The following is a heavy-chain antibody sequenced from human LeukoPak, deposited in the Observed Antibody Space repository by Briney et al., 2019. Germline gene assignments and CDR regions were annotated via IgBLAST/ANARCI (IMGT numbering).Heavy chain of an antibody. J-gene: IGHJ5*02. Sequence: PSQTLSLTCTVSGGSISSGGYYWSWIRQPPGKGLEWIGYIYHSGSTYYNPSLKSRVTISVDRSKNQFSLKLSSVTAADTAVYYCARVGDRGYSYGDLNWFDPWGQGTLVTVSS. CDR1: GGSISSGGYY. CDR3: ARVGDRGYSYGDLNWFDP. D-gene: IGHD5-18*01. CDR2: IYHSGST. V-gene: IGHV4-30-2*01.